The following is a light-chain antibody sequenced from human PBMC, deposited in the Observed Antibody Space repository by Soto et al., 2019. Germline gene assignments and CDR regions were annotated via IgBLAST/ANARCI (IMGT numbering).Light chain of an antibody. V-gene: IGLV2-8*01. J-gene: IGLJ2*01. CDR1: SSDVGGYNY. Sequence: QSALTQPPSASGSPGQSVTISCTGTSSDVGGYNYVSWYQQHPGKAPKLMISEVSKRPSGVPDRFSGSKSGNTASLTVSGLQAEDESDCNCSSFAGNHNLVFGGGTKLTVL. CDR3: SSFAGNHNLV. CDR2: EVS.